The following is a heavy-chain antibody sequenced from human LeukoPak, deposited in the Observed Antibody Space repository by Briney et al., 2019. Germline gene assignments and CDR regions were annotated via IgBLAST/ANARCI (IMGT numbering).Heavy chain of an antibody. V-gene: IGHV3-21*01. CDR1: GFTFSSYS. CDR3: VRATEMTTIGPGY. J-gene: IGHJ4*02. Sequence: GGSLRLSCAASGFTFSSYSMNWVRQAPGKGLEWVSSISGSSVYIYYADSVQGRFTISRDNAKKSLFLQMNSLRAEDTAVYYCVRATEMTTIGPGYWGQGTLVTVSS. D-gene: IGHD5-24*01. CDR2: ISGSSVYI.